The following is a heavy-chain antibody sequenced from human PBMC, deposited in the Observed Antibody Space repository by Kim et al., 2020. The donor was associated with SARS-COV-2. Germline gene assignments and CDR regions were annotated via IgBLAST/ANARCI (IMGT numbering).Heavy chain of an antibody. Sequence: GGSLRLSCSPSGFIVDSNHMSWVRQAPGKGLEWVSVLHSGGATYYADSVKGRFTISRDITKNTLFLQMNSLRAEDTAVYYCTRDLYGSGSYSYYYGMDV. CDR1: GFIVDSNH. CDR3: TRDLYGSGSYSYYYGMDV. D-gene: IGHD3-10*01. CDR2: LHSGGAT. V-gene: IGHV3-53*01. J-gene: IGHJ6*01.